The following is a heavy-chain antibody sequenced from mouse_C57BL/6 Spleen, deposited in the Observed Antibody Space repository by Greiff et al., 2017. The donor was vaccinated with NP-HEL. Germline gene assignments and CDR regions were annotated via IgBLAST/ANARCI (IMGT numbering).Heavy chain of an antibody. CDR1: GFTFTDYY. CDR2: IRNKANGYTT. V-gene: IGHV7-3*01. D-gene: IGHD6-1*01. CDR3: ARYPLPSKGYLDY. J-gene: IGHJ2*01. Sequence: EVQLVESGGGLVQPGGSLSLSCAASGFTFTDYYMSWVRQPPGKALEWLGFIRNKANGYTTEYSASVKGRFTISRDNCQSILYLQMNALRAEDSATYYCARYPLPSKGYLDYWGQGTTLTVSS.